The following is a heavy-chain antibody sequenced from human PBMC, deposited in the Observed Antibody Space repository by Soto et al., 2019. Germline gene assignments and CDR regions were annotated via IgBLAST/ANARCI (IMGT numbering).Heavy chain of an antibody. J-gene: IGHJ6*02. V-gene: IGHV3-30-3*01. D-gene: IGHD6-6*01. CDR3: ARDRPAARSYYGMDV. CDR1: GFTFSSYA. CDR2: ISYDGSNE. Sequence: QVQLVESGGGVVQPGRSLRLSCAASGFTFSSYAMHWVRQAPGKGLEWVAVISYDGSNEYYADSVKGRFTISRDNSKNTLYLQMNSLRAEDTAVYYCARDRPAARSYYGMDVWGQGTTVTVSS.